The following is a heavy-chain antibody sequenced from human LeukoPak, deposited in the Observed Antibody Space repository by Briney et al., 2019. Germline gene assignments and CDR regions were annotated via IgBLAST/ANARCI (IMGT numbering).Heavy chain of an antibody. CDR3: ARDRYGDGFAHFDY. V-gene: IGHV1-2*02. Sequence: ASVKVSCESSGYTFTAYAVHWVRQAPGQGLERMGWITPSDGANYAQKFQGRVTMTRDTSMSTAYMDLNRLTSDDTAVYLCARDRYGDGFAHFDYWGQGTLVTVSS. J-gene: IGHJ4*02. D-gene: IGHD5-24*01. CDR1: GYTFTAYA. CDR2: ITPSDGA.